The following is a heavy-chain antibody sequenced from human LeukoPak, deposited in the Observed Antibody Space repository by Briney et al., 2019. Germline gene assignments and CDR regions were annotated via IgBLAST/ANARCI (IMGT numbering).Heavy chain of an antibody. CDR1: GLTFSSYS. CDR3: SVQPEALAGGLHY. Sequence: GGSLRLSCAASGLTFSSYSMTWVRQAPGKGLDWVSTISPSGGSTFYADSVKGRFAVSRDNSRNTLYLQMNTLRAQDTAVYYCSVQPEALAGGLHYWGQGALVTVSS. CDR2: ISPSGGST. J-gene: IGHJ4*02. V-gene: IGHV3-23*01. D-gene: IGHD6-19*01.